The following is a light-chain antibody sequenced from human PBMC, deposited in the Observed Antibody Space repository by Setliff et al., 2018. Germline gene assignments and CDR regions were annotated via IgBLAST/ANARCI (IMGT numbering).Light chain of an antibody. CDR3: SSYTSRSQV. J-gene: IGLJ1*01. Sequence: SVLAQPASVSGSPGQSITISCIGTSSDVGSYNLVSWYQQHPGKAPTLIIYEVSKRPSGVSDRFSGSKSGNTASLTISGLQAEDEADYYCSSYTSRSQVFGTGTKVTVL. V-gene: IGLV2-14*02. CDR2: EVS. CDR1: SSDVGSYNL.